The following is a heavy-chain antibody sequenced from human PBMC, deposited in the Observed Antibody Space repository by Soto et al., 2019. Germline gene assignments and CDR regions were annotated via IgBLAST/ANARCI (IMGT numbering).Heavy chain of an antibody. CDR2: INTGNGNT. J-gene: IGHJ4*02. V-gene: IGHV1-3*04. CDR3: ARNLMDYDILTGYYMGYYFDY. CDR1: GYTFTSYA. D-gene: IGHD3-9*01. Sequence: ASVKVSCKASGYTFTSYAMHWVRQAPGQRLEWMGWINTGNGNTKYSQKFRGRVTITRDTSASTAYMELSSLRSEDTAVYYCARNLMDYDILTGYYMGYYFDYWGQGTLVTVSS.